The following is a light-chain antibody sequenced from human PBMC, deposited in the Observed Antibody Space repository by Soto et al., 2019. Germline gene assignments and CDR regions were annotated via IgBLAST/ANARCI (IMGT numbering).Light chain of an antibody. Sequence: QSVLTQPASVSGSPGQSITISCTGTSSDVGGYNYVSWYQHHPGKAPKLMIYEVSDRPSGVSNRFSGSKSGNTASLTISGLQAEDEADYYCNSYTSSSTLVFGGGTQLPVL. CDR1: SSDVGGYNY. J-gene: IGLJ2*01. CDR2: EVS. CDR3: NSYTSSSTLV. V-gene: IGLV2-14*01.